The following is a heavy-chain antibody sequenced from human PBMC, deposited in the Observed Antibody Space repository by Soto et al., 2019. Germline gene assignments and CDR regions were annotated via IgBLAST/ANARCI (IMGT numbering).Heavy chain of an antibody. V-gene: IGHV1-18*01. J-gene: IGHJ2*01. CDR2: ISAYNGNT. D-gene: IGHD3-9*01. Sequence: ASVKVSCKASGYTFTSYGISWVRQAPGQGLEWMGWISAYNGNTNYAQKLQGRVTMTTDTSTSTAYMELRSLRSDDTAVYYCARHLTGADPNWYFDLWGRGTLVTVSS. CDR1: GYTFTSYG. CDR3: ARHLTGADPNWYFDL.